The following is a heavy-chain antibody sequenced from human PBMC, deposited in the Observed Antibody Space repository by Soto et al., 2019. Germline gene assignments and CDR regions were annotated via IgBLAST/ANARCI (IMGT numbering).Heavy chain of an antibody. CDR1: GGSISSYY. CDR3: ARWNVYSRYFDL. J-gene: IGHJ2*01. CDR2: IYYSGST. V-gene: IGHV4-59*08. D-gene: IGHD1-1*01. Sequence: QVQLQESGPGLVKPSETLSLTCTDSGGSISSYYWRWLRQPPWQGLEWIGYIYYSGSTNYNPSLKSRVTISVDTSEHQFSLKLRSVTAADTAVYYCARWNVYSRYFDLWGRGTLVTVSA.